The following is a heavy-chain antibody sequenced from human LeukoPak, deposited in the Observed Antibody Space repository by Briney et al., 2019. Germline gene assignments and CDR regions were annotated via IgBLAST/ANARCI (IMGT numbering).Heavy chain of an antibody. D-gene: IGHD5-24*01. CDR3: ARDSRDAYFEY. Sequence: GRSLRLSCTASGFSFSSYGMHSVRQAPGKGLEWVAVIWHDGSNKIYADSVKGRFTISRDNSKNTLFLQVISLRAEDTAVYYCARDSRDAYFEYWGQGTLVTVSS. V-gene: IGHV3-33*01. CDR2: IWHDGSNK. CDR1: GFSFSSYG. J-gene: IGHJ4*02.